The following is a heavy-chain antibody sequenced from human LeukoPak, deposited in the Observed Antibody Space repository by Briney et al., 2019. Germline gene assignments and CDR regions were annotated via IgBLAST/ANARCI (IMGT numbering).Heavy chain of an antibody. Sequence: PSETLSLTCAVYGGSFSGYYWSWIRQPPEKGLEWIGEINHSGSTNYSPSLKSRVTISVDTSNNQFSLKLRSVTAADTAVYYCARDRYYYDSSSYYSAFDTWGQGTMVTVSS. CDR2: INHSGST. J-gene: IGHJ3*02. CDR3: ARDRYYYDSSSYYSAFDT. D-gene: IGHD3-22*01. CDR1: GGSFSGYY. V-gene: IGHV4-34*01.